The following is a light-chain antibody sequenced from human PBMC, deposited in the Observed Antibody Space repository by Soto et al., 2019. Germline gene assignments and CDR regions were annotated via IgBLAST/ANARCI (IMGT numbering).Light chain of an antibody. Sequence: EIVLTQSPATLSLSPGERATLSCRASQSVSSYLAWYQQKPGQAPRLLIYDASNRATGIPARFSGSGSGTDFTLPPSSLEPEDFAVYYCQQRSNWPEWTFGQGTKVEIK. V-gene: IGKV3-11*01. CDR3: QQRSNWPEWT. CDR1: QSVSSY. J-gene: IGKJ1*01. CDR2: DAS.